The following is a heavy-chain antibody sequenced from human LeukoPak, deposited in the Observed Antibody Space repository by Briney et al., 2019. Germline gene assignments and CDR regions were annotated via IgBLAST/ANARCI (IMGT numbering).Heavy chain of an antibody. CDR3: TRDSEPRREAAAGLDH. V-gene: IGHV3-43*01. Sequence: GGSLRLSCAASGFDMKDYTMHWVRQAPGKGLEWVALLNWEGETTYYSDSVKGRFIISGDISKDSLYLQMDSLITADTAFYYCTRDSEPRREAAAGLDHWGQGTLVTVSS. J-gene: IGHJ4*02. CDR1: GFDMKDYT. D-gene: IGHD6-13*01. CDR2: LNWEGETT.